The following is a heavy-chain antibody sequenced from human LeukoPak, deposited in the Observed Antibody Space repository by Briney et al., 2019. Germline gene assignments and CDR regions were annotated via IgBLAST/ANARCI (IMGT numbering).Heavy chain of an antibody. V-gene: IGHV1-46*01. CDR1: GYTFTSYY. D-gene: IGHD1-26*01. CDR3: ARDRGSYHFDY. CDR2: INPSGGST. J-gene: IGHJ4*02. Sequence: ASVKVSCKASGYTFTSYYMRWVRQAPGQGLEWMGIINPSGGSTSYAQKFQGRVTMTRDMSTSTVYMELSSLRSEDTAVYYCARDRGSYHFDYWGQGTLVTVSS.